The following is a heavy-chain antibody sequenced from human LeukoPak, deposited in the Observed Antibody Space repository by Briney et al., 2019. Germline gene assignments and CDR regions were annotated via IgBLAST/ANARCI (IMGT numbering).Heavy chain of an antibody. V-gene: IGHV1-69*05. D-gene: IGHD6-13*01. Sequence: SVKVSCKASGGTFSSYAISWVRQAPGQGLEWMGRIIPIFGTANYAQKFQGRVTITTDESTSTAYMELSSLRSEDTAVYYCARDLRKQLVPYYYYCYYMDVWGKGTTVTVSS. J-gene: IGHJ6*03. CDR2: IIPIFGTA. CDR1: GGTFSSYA. CDR3: ARDLRKQLVPYYYYCYYMDV.